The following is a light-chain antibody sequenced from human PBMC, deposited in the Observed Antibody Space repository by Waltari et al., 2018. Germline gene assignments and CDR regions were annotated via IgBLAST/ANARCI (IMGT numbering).Light chain of an antibody. Sequence: DIQMTQSPSSLSASVGDRVTLTCRSSQTIKSFLSWYQQKQGQAPKLLIYSASQLQRGVPSRFSGSGSGTDFTLTISSLQPEDSETYFCLQTSDIVRWTFGQGTRVDI. J-gene: IGKJ1*01. CDR1: QTIKSF. CDR3: LQTSDIVRWT. CDR2: SAS. V-gene: IGKV1-39*01.